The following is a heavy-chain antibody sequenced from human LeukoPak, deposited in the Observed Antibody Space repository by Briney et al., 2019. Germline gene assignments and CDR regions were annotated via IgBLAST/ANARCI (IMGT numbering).Heavy chain of an antibody. CDR1: GFTFSSYG. D-gene: IGHD3-10*01. CDR3: AKDVTYYYGSGTYSSYYGMDV. V-gene: IGHV3-30*18. Sequence: GGSLRLSCAASGFTFSSYGMDWVRQAPGKGLEWVAVISYDGSNKYFADSVKGRFTISRDNLKNTLFLQMNSLRAEDTAVYYCAKDVTYYYGSGTYSSYYGMDVWGQGTTVTVSS. CDR2: ISYDGSNK. J-gene: IGHJ6*02.